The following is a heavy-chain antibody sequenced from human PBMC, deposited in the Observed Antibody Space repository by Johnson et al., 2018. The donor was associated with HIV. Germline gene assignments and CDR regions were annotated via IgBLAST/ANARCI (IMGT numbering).Heavy chain of an antibody. CDR2: IKSKTDGGTT. V-gene: IGHV3-15*01. Sequence: VQLVESGGGLVKPGGSLRLSCTASGFTFSNAWMSWVRQAPGKGLEWVGRIKSKTDGGTTDYAAPVTGRFTISKDDSKNTLYLQMNSLRAEDTAVYYCARWSYTLRAFDIWGQGTMVTVSS. J-gene: IGHJ3*02. CDR1: GFTFSNAW. CDR3: ARWSYTLRAFDI. D-gene: IGHD4/OR15-4a*01.